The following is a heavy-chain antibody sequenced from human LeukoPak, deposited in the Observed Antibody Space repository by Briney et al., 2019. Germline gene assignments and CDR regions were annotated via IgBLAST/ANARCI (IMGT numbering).Heavy chain of an antibody. Sequence: SETLSLTCTVSGGFISSYYGRWIRQPGGKGVEWIRRFYTSGNTNYNPSFKSRVTMSEDTSKNQYPLKLRSEPAAGTGVYYCARTNSSSWYDNAFDIWGEGTMLTVP. V-gene: IGHV4-4*07. CDR1: GGFISSYY. CDR3: ARTNSSSWYDNAFDI. D-gene: IGHD6-13*01. J-gene: IGHJ3*02. CDR2: FYTSGNT.